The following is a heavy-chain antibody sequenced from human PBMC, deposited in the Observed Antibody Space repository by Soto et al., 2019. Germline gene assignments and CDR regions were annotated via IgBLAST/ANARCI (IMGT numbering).Heavy chain of an antibody. CDR3: AVAAADPLFDY. CDR2: ISYDGSST. V-gene: IGHV3-30*03. Sequence: GGSLRLSCAASGFTFSSYGMHWVRQAPGKGLEWVAVISYDGSSTSYADSVKGRFTISRDNAKNTLYLQMNSLRAEDTAVYYCAVAAADPLFDYWGQGTLVTVSS. J-gene: IGHJ4*02. CDR1: GFTFSSYG. D-gene: IGHD6-13*01.